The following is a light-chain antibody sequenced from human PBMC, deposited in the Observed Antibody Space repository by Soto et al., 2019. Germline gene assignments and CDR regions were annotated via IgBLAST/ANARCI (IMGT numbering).Light chain of an antibody. CDR3: QQYGRSPYT. CDR1: QSVSNNW. Sequence: EIVLTQSPDTLSLSPGERATLSCRVSQSVSNNWLAWYQQKPGQAPRLLIYGASSRPGGIPDNFSGSGSGTDFTLTINRLEPEDFAVYYCQQYGRSPYTFAQGTKVEI. J-gene: IGKJ2*01. V-gene: IGKV3-20*01. CDR2: GAS.